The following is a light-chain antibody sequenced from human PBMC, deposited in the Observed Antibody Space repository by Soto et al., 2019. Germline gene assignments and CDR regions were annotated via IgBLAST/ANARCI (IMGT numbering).Light chain of an antibody. CDR2: GNS. CDR3: QSYDSSLSDSYV. J-gene: IGLJ1*01. CDR1: SSNIGAGYD. V-gene: IGLV1-40*01. Sequence: QSVLTQPPSVSGAPGQRVTISCTGSSSNIGAGYDVHWYQQLPGTAPKLLIYGNSNRPSGVPDRFSGSKSGTSASLAITGLQAEDEADYYCQSYDSSLSDSYVCGTGTKLTV.